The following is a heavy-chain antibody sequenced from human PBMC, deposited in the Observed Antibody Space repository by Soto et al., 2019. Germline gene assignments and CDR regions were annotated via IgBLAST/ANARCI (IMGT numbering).Heavy chain of an antibody. CDR1: GLTFNNFA. V-gene: IGHV3-23*01. D-gene: IGHD4-4*01. CDR3: AKDSRDNNYDAFDH. J-gene: IGHJ4*02. CDR2: ITPGGRST. Sequence: GGSLRLSCAASGLTFNNFAMSWVRQAPGKGLEWVSAITPGGRSTYYADSVKGRFTISRDNSKTTLYLQMNSLRAEDTAVYYCAKDSRDNNYDAFDHWGQGILVTVSS.